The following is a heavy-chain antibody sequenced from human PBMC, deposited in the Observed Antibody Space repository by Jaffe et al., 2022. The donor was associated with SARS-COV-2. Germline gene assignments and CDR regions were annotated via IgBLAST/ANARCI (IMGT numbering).Heavy chain of an antibody. CDR3: ARRPDWEGWGT. CDR1: GGSISSSSHS. D-gene: IGHD3-16*01. Sequence: QLQLQESGPGLVKPSETLSLTCTVSGGSISSSSHSWGWIRQPPGKGLEWIGNTYYSGTAYYNPSLKSRVTISVDTSKNQFSLRLSSVTAADTGVYYCARRPDWEGWGTWGQGTLVT. V-gene: IGHV4-39*01. CDR2: TYYSGTA. J-gene: IGHJ5*02.